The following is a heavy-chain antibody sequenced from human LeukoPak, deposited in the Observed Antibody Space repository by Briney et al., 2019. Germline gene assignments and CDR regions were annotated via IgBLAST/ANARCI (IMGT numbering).Heavy chain of an antibody. Sequence: KESGPTLVKPPQTLTLTCTFSGFSLSTRGVGVGWIRQPPGKALGWLSLIYWNDDKPYNPSLKSRLTITKDTSKNQVVLTMTNVDPVDTATYYCAHTYYYDSNGRHYYFDYWGQGTLVTVSS. CDR2: IYWNDDK. CDR3: AHTYYYDSNGRHYYFDY. J-gene: IGHJ4*02. D-gene: IGHD3-22*01. CDR1: GFSLSTRGVG. V-gene: IGHV2-5*01.